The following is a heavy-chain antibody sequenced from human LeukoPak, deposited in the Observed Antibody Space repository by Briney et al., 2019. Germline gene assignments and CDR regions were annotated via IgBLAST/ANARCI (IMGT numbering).Heavy chain of an antibody. D-gene: IGHD3-10*01. CDR1: GGSISSYY. Sequence: PSETLSLTCTVSGGSISSYYWSWIRQPPGKGLEWIGYIYYSGSTYYNPSLKSRVTISVDTSKDQFSLKLSSVTAADTAVYYCARRPRRGSGLSFDIWGQGTMVTVSS. CDR2: IYYSGST. CDR3: ARRPRRGSGLSFDI. J-gene: IGHJ3*02. V-gene: IGHV4-59*08.